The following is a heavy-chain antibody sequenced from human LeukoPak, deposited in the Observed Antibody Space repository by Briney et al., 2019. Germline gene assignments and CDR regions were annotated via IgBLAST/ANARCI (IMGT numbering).Heavy chain of an antibody. CDR1: GGSIKTYY. CDR3: ARDLKYSDDAFDI. Sequence: SETLSLTCTVSGGSIKTYYWNWIRQPPGKGLEWIGYIYYSGSTNYNPSLKSRVTISVDTSKNQFSLKLSSVTAADTAVYYCARDLKYSDDAFDIWGQGTMVTVSS. CDR2: IYYSGST. V-gene: IGHV4-59*12. D-gene: IGHD6-6*01. J-gene: IGHJ3*02.